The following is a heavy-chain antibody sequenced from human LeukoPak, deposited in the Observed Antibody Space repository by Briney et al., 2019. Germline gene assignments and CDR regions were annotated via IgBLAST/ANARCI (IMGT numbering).Heavy chain of an antibody. CDR2: IKSKTDGGTT. D-gene: IGHD3-3*01. CDR3: ARDPSSIFDYMDV. CDR1: GFTFSNAW. Sequence: GGSLRLSCAASGFTFSNAWMSWVRQAPGKGLEWVGRIKSKTDGGTTDYAAPVKGRFTISRDDSKNTLYLQMNSLKTEDTAVYYCARDPSSIFDYMDVWGKGTTVTVSS. V-gene: IGHV3-15*01. J-gene: IGHJ6*03.